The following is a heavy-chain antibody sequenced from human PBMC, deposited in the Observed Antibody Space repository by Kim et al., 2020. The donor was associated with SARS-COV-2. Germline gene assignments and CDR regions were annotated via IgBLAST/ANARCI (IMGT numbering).Heavy chain of an antibody. V-gene: IGHV3-11*01. D-gene: IGHD3-3*01. CDR1: GFTFSDYY. CDR3: ARGGYDFWSGYYSQGYYYYGMDV. CDR2: ISSSGSTI. Sequence: GGSLRLSCAASGFTFSDYYMSWIRQAPGKGLEWVSYISSSGSTIYYADSVKGRFTISRDNAKNSLYLQMNSLRAEDTAVYYCARGGYDFWSGYYSQGYYYYGMDVWGQGTTVTVSS. J-gene: IGHJ6*02.